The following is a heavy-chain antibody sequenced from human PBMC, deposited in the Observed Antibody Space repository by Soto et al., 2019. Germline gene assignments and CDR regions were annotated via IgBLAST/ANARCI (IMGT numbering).Heavy chain of an antibody. CDR2: IYPGDSDT. V-gene: IGHV5-51*01. CDR3: ARLPPHYDILTGSYYYYMDV. D-gene: IGHD3-9*01. Sequence: PGESLKISCKGSGYSFTSYWIGWVRQMPGKGLEWMGIIYPGDSDTRYSPSFQGQVTISADKSISTAYLQWSSLKASDTAMYYCARLPPHYDILTGSYYYYMDVWGKGTTVTVSS. CDR1: GYSFTSYW. J-gene: IGHJ6*03.